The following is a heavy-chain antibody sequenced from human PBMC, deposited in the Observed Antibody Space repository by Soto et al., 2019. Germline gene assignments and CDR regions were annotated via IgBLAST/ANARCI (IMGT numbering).Heavy chain of an antibody. J-gene: IGHJ6*02. CDR2: ISGSGGST. D-gene: IGHD2-2*01. CDR1: GFTFSSYA. CDR3: AKGGSTSRWPSYYGMDV. V-gene: IGHV3-23*01. Sequence: EVQLLESGGGLVQPGGSLRLSCAASGFTFSSYAMSWVRQAPGKGLEWVSAISGSGGSTYYADSVKGRFTISRDNSKNTLYLQMDSLRAEDTAVYYCAKGGSTSRWPSYYGMDVWGHGTTVTVSS.